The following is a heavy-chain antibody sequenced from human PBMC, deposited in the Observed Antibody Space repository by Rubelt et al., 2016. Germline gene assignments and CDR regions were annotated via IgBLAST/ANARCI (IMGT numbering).Heavy chain of an antibody. CDR2: MSSNGGST. Sequence: EVQLVESGGGLVQPGGSLRLSCSVSGFRFSSYAMHWVRQAPGKGLEYVSGMSSNGGSTNYVDSVKGRFTISRDNSKNMLYLQMSSLRTEDTAVYYCTRGLLGIDYWGQGTLVAVSS. V-gene: IGHV3-64D*09. J-gene: IGHJ4*02. CDR1: GFRFSSYA. CDR3: TRGLLGIDY. D-gene: IGHD7-27*01.